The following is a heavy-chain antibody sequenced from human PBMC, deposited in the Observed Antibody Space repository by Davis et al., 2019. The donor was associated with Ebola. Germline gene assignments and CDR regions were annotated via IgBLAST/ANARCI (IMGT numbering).Heavy chain of an antibody. CDR3: ARPMDFGYGDPFHV. J-gene: IGHJ6*02. CDR1: AGSISSYY. Sequence: MPSETLSLTCTVSAGSISSYYWNWIRQPPGKGLEWIGSIYYSGSTNYNPSLKSRLTISVETSKNQLSLKLTSVTAADSAVYYCARPMDFGYGDPFHVWGQGTTVTVSS. V-gene: IGHV4-59*08. D-gene: IGHD4-17*01. CDR2: IYYSGST.